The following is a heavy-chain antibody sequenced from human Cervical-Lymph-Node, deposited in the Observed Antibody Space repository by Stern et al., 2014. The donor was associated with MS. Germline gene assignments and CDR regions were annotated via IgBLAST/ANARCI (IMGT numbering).Heavy chain of an antibody. CDR1: GYPLTELS. CDR3: ATAALAYYYDTSAYYNNY. V-gene: IGHV1-24*01. D-gene: IGHD3-22*01. Sequence: QVQLMQSGAEVKKPGASVKVSCKVSGYPLTELSMHWVRQAPGRGLEWMGGFDPEDGEIIYAQKFQGRVSMTEDASTETAYMDLSSLTSEDTAVYYCATAALAYYYDTSAYYNNYWGQGTLVTVSS. CDR2: FDPEDGEI. J-gene: IGHJ4*02.